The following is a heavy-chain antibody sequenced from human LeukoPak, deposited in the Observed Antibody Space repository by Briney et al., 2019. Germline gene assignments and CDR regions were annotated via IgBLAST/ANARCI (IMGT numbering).Heavy chain of an antibody. J-gene: IGHJ6*03. CDR3: ARDRGIVATSYYYYYMDV. Sequence: GGSLRLSCAASGFTFSDYYMSWIRQAPGKGLEWVSYISSSGSTIYYADSVKGRFTISRDNAKNSLYLQMNSLRAEDTAVYYCARDRGIVATSYYYYYMDVWGKGTTVTVSS. V-gene: IGHV3-11*04. CDR2: ISSSGSTI. D-gene: IGHD5-12*01. CDR1: GFTFSDYY.